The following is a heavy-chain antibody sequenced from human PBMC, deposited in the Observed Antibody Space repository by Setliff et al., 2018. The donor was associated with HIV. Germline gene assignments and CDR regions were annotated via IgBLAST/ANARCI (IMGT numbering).Heavy chain of an antibody. D-gene: IGHD6-13*01. V-gene: IGHV1-8*03. Sequence: GASVKVSCKASGYSFTNYDINWVRQATGQGLEWMGWMNPKSGKTGYAQKFQGRVTITADESTNTAYMELRNLTSDDTALYYCARGSYRSSWFRFDYWGQGTLVTVSS. CDR2: MNPKSGKT. CDR3: ARGSYRSSWFRFDY. J-gene: IGHJ4*01. CDR1: GYSFTNYD.